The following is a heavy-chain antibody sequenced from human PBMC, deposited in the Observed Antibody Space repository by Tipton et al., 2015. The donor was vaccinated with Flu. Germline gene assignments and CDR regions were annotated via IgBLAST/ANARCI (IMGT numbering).Heavy chain of an antibody. Sequence: SLRLSCAASGFTFSSYWMSWVRQAPGKGLEWVANIKQDGSEKYYVDSVKGRFTISRDNAKNSLYLQMNSLRAEDTAVYYCARDKIGVVPAAIMGFDPWGQGTLVTVSS. D-gene: IGHD2-2*01. V-gene: IGHV3-7*01. CDR3: ARDKIGVVPAAIMGFDP. CDR2: IKQDGSEK. CDR1: GFTFSSYW. J-gene: IGHJ5*02.